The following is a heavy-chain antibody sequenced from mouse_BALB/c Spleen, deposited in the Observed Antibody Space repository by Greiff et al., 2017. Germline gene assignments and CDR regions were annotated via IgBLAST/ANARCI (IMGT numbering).Heavy chain of an antibody. Sequence: QVQLQQSGPELVRPGVSVKISCKGSGYTFTDYAMHWVKQSHAKSLEWIGVISTYYGNTNYNQKFKGKATMTVDKSSSTAYMELARLTSEDSAIYYCARWYYAMDYWCQGTSVTVSS. CDR1: GYTFTDYA. V-gene: IGHV1-67*01. CDR3: ARWYYAMDY. CDR2: ISTYYGNT. J-gene: IGHJ4*01.